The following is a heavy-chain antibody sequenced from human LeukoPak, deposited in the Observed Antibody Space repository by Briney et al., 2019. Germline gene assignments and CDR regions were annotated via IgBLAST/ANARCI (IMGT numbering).Heavy chain of an antibody. J-gene: IGHJ4*02. CDR1: GGSISSYY. CDR2: IYYSGST. CDR3: LAISGDSTGYYNDY. Sequence: TSETLSLTCTVSGGSISSYYWSWIRQPPGKGLEWIGYIYYSGSTNYNPSLKSRVTISVDTSKNQFSLRLTSVTPADTAVYYCLAISGDSTGYYNDYWGQGSLVTVSS. D-gene: IGHD3-22*01. V-gene: IGHV4-59*01.